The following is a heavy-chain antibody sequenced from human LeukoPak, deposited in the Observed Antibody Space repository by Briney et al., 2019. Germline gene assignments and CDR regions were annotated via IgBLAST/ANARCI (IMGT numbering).Heavy chain of an antibody. CDR1: GFTFSSYA. CDR3: AKGGFSSPVHYYYGMDV. Sequence: GGSLRLSCAASGFTFSSYAMSWVRQAPGKGLEWVSAISGSGGSTYYADSVKGRFTISRDSSKNTLYLQMNSLRAEDTAVYYCAKGGFSSPVHYYYGMDVWGQGTTVTVSS. V-gene: IGHV3-23*01. D-gene: IGHD2-2*01. J-gene: IGHJ6*02. CDR2: ISGSGGST.